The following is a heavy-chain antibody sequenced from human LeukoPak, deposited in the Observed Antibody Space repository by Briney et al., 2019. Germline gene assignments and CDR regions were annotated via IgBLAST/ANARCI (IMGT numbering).Heavy chain of an antibody. CDR2: ISSSGSTI. D-gene: IGHD6-13*01. CDR3: ARAFGSSWYGLDY. J-gene: IGHJ4*02. V-gene: IGHV3-48*03. CDR1: GFIFSNYA. Sequence: PGGSLRLSCAASGFIFSNYAMTWVRQAPGKGLEWVSYISSSGSTIYYADSVKGRFTISRDNAKNSLYLQMNSLRAEDTAVYYCARAFGSSWYGLDYWGQGTLVTVSS.